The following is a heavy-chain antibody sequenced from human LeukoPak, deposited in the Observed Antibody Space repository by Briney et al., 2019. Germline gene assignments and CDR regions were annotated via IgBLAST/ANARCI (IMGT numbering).Heavy chain of an antibody. V-gene: IGHV4-4*07. J-gene: IGHJ6*03. CDR2: IYTSGST. Sequence: SETLSLTCTVSGGSISSYYWSWIRQPAGKGLEWIGRIYTSGSTNYNPSLKSRVTMSVDTSKNQFSLKLSSVTAADTAVYYCARAVVVPAAIGEAYYYMDVWGKGTTVTVSS. CDR1: GGSISSYY. CDR3: ARAVVVPAAIGEAYYYMDV. D-gene: IGHD2-2*02.